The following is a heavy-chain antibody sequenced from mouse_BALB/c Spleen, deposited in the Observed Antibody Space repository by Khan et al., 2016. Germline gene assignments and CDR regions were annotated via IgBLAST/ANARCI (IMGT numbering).Heavy chain of an antibody. Sequence: QVQLQQSGTELPRPGASVKLSCKASGYTFTDYYLHWVKQRTGQGLEWIGEIFPGSGITYYNEKFKGKASLTADTSSSTAYMQRSSLTSEDSAVYFCARSYYGYFAMDYWGHGASVTVSS. V-gene: IGHV1-77*01. J-gene: IGHJ4*01. CDR1: GYTFTDYY. D-gene: IGHD1-2*01. CDR2: IFPGSGIT. CDR3: ARSYYGYFAMDY.